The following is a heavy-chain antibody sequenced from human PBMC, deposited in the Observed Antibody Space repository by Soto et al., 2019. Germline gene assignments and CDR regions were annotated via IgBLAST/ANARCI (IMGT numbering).Heavy chain of an antibody. CDR2: IRDRGHSYST. Sequence: EVQLVESGGGLVQPGGSLRLSCAVSGLTFSDHYMGWVRQAPGKGLDWVGRIRDRGHSYSTEYAASVKGRFTISRDDSRNSLYLQMNSLKMEDTAVFYCVSLLSVTGSRDYWGRGALVTVSS. J-gene: IGHJ4*01. CDR3: VSLLSVTGSRDY. CDR1: GLTFSDHY. V-gene: IGHV3-72*01. D-gene: IGHD1-20*01.